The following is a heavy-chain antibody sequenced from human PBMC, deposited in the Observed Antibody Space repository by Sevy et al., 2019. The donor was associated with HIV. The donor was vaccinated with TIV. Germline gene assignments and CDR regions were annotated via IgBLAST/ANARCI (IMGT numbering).Heavy chain of an antibody. J-gene: IGHJ4*02. CDR3: ASWYFVYFDY. CDR1: GFTFSSYA. V-gene: IGHV3-30-3*01. D-gene: IGHD6-13*01. Sequence: GGSLRLSCAASGFTFSSYAMHWVRQAPGKGLEWVAVISYDGSNKYYADSVKGRFTISRDNSKNTLYLQMNSLRAEDTAVYYCASWYFVYFDYWGQRTLVTVSS. CDR2: ISYDGSNK.